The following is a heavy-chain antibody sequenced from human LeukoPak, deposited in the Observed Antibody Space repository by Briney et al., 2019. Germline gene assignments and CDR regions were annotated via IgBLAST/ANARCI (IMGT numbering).Heavy chain of an antibody. CDR2: ISSTSGTI. D-gene: IGHD3-22*01. CDR1: GFTFSSYG. J-gene: IGHJ4*02. CDR3: ARDLWGTSGYRFDY. Sequence: PGESLRLSCAASGFTFSSYGMNWVRQAPGQGLEWVSYISSTSGTIYYADSVKGRFTISRDNAKTSLYLQMDSLRDEDTAVYYCARDLWGTSGYRFDYWGQGTLVTVSS. V-gene: IGHV3-48*02.